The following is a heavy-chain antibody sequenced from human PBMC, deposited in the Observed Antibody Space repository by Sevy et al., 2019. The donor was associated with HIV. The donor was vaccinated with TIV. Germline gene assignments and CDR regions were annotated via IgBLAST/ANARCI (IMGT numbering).Heavy chain of an antibody. CDR3: ASSDATSRFGYYYFAMDF. CDR2: ISYTSTTI. V-gene: IGHV3-48*02. J-gene: IGHJ6*02. D-gene: IGHD3-22*01. Sequence: GGSLRLSCAVSGFTFNTYEMNWVRQAPGKGLEWVSYISYTSTTIYYADSVRGRFTISRDNAKNTLYLQMNSLRDEDTAVYYCASSDATSRFGYYYFAMDFWGQGTSVTVSS. CDR1: GFTFNTYE.